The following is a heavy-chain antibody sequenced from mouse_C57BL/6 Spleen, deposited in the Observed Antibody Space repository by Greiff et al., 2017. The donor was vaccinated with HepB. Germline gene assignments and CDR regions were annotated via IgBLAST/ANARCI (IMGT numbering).Heavy chain of an antibody. CDR1: GYTFTDYY. J-gene: IGHJ3*01. Sequence: VQLQQSGAELVRPGASVKLSCKASGYTFTDYYINWVKQRPGQGLEWIARIYPGSGNTYYNEKFKGKATLTAEKSSSTAYMQRSSLTSEDSAVYFCARGYGYRFWFAYWGQGTLVTVSA. CDR3: ARGYGYRFWFAY. CDR2: IYPGSGNT. D-gene: IGHD2-2*01. V-gene: IGHV1-76*01.